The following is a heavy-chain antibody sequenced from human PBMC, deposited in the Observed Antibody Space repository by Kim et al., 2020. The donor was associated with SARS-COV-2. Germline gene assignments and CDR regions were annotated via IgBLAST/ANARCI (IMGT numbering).Heavy chain of an antibody. CDR3: ARAIAVAGPFDY. V-gene: IGHV1-69*04. Sequence: SVKVSCKASGGTFSSYAISWVRQAPGQGLEWMGRIIPILGIANYAQKFQGRVTITADKSTSTAYMELSSLRSEDTAVYYCARAIAVAGPFDYWGQGTLVTVSS. CDR1: GGTFSSYA. D-gene: IGHD6-19*01. CDR2: IIPILGIA. J-gene: IGHJ4*02.